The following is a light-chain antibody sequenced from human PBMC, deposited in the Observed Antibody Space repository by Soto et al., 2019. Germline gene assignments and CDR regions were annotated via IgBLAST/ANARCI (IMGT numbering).Light chain of an antibody. J-gene: IGLJ1*01. CDR3: AECDYCLNGPLYV. Sequence: QSVLTQPPSASGTPGQRVTISCSGSSSNIGSNTVNWYQQLPGTAPKLLIYNNNPRPSGVPDRLSASTTGTSTSLAISALQSEDEDDSYCAECDYCLNGPLYVFGTGTKV. CDR2: NNN. V-gene: IGLV1-44*01. CDR1: SSNIGSNT.